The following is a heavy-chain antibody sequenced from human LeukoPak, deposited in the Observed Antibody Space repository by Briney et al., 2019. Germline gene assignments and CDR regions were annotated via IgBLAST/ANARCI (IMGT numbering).Heavy chain of an antibody. V-gene: IGHV4-59*01. CDR1: GGSISSYY. CDR2: IYYSGST. Sequence: PSETLSLTCTVSGGSISSYYWSWIRQPPGKGLEWIGYIYYSGSTNYNPSLKSRVTISVDTSKNQFSLKLSSVTAADTAVYYCARAGGRQLVYAFDIWGQGTMVTVSS. D-gene: IGHD6-13*01. J-gene: IGHJ3*02. CDR3: ARAGGRQLVYAFDI.